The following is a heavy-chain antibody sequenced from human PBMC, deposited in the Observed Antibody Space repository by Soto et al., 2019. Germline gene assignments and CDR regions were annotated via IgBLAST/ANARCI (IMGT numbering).Heavy chain of an antibody. CDR3: AREAVRLNRDTAMPRGFDP. D-gene: IGHD5-18*01. CDR2: IYYSGST. Sequence: KPSDTLSLTCTVSGGSIGIGGYYWSGILQHPGKGLEWIGYIYYSGSTYYNPSLKSRVTISVDTSKNQFSLKLSSVTAADTAVYYCAREAVRLNRDTAMPRGFDPWGQGTLVTVSS. CDR1: GGSIGIGGYY. J-gene: IGHJ5*02. V-gene: IGHV4-31*03.